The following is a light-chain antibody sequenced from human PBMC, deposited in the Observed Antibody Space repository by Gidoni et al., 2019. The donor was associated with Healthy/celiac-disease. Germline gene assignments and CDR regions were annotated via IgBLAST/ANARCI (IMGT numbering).Light chain of an antibody. CDR1: QSVSSN. CDR2: GAS. V-gene: IGKV3-15*01. Sequence: EIVMTQSPATLSVSPGERAPLSCRASQSVSSNLAWYQQKPGQAPRLLIYGASTRATGIPARFSGSGSGTEFTLTISSLQSEDFAVYYCQQYNNWTPITFGQGTRLEIK. CDR3: QQYNNWTPIT. J-gene: IGKJ5*01.